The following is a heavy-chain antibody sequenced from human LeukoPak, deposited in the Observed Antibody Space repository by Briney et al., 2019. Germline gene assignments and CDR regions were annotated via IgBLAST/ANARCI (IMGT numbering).Heavy chain of an antibody. J-gene: IGHJ5*02. CDR1: GFTFSTFA. Sequence: GGSLRLSCAASGFTFSTFAMIWVRQPPGKGLEWVSSIFPSGGEIHYADSVRGRFTISRDNSKSTLSLQMNRLRAEDTAVYYCAKLSPTTLYDSRGWFDPWGQGALVTVSS. CDR3: AKLSPTTLYDSRGWFDP. CDR2: IFPSGGEI. V-gene: IGHV3-23*01. D-gene: IGHD3-3*01.